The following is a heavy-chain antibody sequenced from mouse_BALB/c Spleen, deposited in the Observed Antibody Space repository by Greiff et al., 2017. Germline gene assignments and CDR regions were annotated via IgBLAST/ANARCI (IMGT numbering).Heavy chain of an antibody. D-gene: IGHD6-5*01. V-gene: IGHV5-6-5*01. CDR1: GFTFSSYA. CDR3: ARGYAYAMDY. J-gene: IGHJ4*01. CDR2: ISSGGST. Sequence: DVQLVESGGGLVKPGGSLKLSCAASGFTFSSYAMSWVRQTPEKRLEWVASISSGGSTYYPDSVKGRFTISRDNARNILYLQMSSLRSEDTAMYYCARGYAYAMDYWGQGTSVTVSS.